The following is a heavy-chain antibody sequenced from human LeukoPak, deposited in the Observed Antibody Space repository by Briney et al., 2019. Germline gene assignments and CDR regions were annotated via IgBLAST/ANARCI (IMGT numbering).Heavy chain of an antibody. CDR3: ARGSGWPPSFDY. V-gene: IGHV4-34*01. Sequence: SETLSLTCAVYGGSFSGYYWSWIRQPPGKGLEWIGEINHSGSTNYNPSLKSRVTISVDTSKNQFSLKPSSVTAADTAVYYCARGSGWPPSFDYWGQGTLVTVSS. J-gene: IGHJ4*02. CDR1: GGSFSGYY. CDR2: INHSGST. D-gene: IGHD6-19*01.